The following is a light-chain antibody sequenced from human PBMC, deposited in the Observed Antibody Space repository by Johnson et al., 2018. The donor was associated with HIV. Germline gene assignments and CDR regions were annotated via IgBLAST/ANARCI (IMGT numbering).Light chain of an antibody. Sequence: QSVLTQPPSVSAAPGQKVTISCSGSISNIGNNYVSWYQQLPGKAPKLFIFDNNKRPSGIPDRFSGSKSGTSATLAITGLQTGDEADYYCGTWDSSLSVYVFATGTKVTVL. CDR3: GTWDSSLSVYV. V-gene: IGLV1-51*01. CDR2: DNN. J-gene: IGLJ1*01. CDR1: ISNIGNNY.